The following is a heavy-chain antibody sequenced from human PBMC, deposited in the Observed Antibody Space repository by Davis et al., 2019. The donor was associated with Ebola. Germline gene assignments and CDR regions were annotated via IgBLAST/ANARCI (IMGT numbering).Heavy chain of an antibody. V-gene: IGHV4-59*11. J-gene: IGHJ4*02. CDR1: GDSIRDHY. CDR2: IYHSGST. CDR3: ARLTWGEFDY. D-gene: IGHD1-26*01. Sequence: SETLSLTCSVSGDSIRDHYWSWIRQPPGKGLEWIGYIYHSGSTYYNPSLKSRVTISVDTSKNQFSLKLSSVTAADTAVYYCARLTWGEFDYWGQGTLVTVSS.